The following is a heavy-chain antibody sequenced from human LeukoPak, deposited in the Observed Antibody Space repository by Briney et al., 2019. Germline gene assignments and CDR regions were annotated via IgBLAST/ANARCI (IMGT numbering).Heavy chain of an antibody. CDR1: GFTFNTYW. J-gene: IGHJ4*02. D-gene: IGHD6-19*01. CDR2: ISTTGSSI. Sequence: PGGSPRLSCAASGFTFNTYWMHWVRQAPGKGLEWVSYISTTGSSIYYADSVKGRFTISRDNVKNLLYLQMNSLRAEDTAVYYCARVQRGIAVALDYWGQGTLATVSS. CDR3: ARVQRGIAVALDY. V-gene: IGHV3-48*03.